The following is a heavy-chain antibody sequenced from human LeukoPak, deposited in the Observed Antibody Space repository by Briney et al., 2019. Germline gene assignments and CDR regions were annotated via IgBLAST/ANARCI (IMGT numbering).Heavy chain of an antibody. CDR2: IFRGGST. CDR3: ARYDSRGSGSTQLEY. CDR1: GYSISIAYY. V-gene: IGHV4-38-2*01. Sequence: SETLSLTCAASGYSISIAYYWGWIRQPPGKGLEWIGRIFRGGSTSYNPSLMSRLTMSMDTSKNQFSLQLTSVTAADTAVYYCARYDSRGSGSTQLEYWGQGILVTISS. J-gene: IGHJ4*02. D-gene: IGHD3-3*01.